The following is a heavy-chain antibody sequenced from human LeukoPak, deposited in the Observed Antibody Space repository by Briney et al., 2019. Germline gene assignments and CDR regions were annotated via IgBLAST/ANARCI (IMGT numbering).Heavy chain of an antibody. CDR2: IYYSGST. J-gene: IGHJ1*01. D-gene: IGHD3-22*01. CDR3: ADYDSSGGEYFQH. V-gene: IGHV4-59*12. Sequence: PSETLSLTCTVSGGSISSYYWSWIRQPPGKGLEWIGYIYYSGSTNYNPSLKSRVTISVDKSKNQFSLKLSSVTAADTAVYYCADYDSSGGEYFQHWGQGTLVTVSS. CDR1: GGSISSYY.